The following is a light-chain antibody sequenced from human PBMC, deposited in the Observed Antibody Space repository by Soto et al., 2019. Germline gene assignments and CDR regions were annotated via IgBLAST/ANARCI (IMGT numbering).Light chain of an antibody. CDR1: QSISTS. CDR3: QQYTNYPVT. J-gene: IGKJ5*01. V-gene: IGKV1-5*03. CDR2: KAS. Sequence: DIQMTQSPSTLSASVGDSVTITCRASQSISTSLAWYQQKPGKAPKLLIYKASNLESGVPSGFSGSGSGTEFTLTISSLQPDDFATYYCQQYTNYPVTFGQGTRLEI.